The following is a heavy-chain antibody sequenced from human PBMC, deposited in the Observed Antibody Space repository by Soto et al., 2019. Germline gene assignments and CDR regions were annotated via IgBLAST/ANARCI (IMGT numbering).Heavy chain of an antibody. CDR1: GGSFSGYY. CDR2: INHSGST. D-gene: IGHD4-17*01. Sequence: SETLSLTCAVYGGSFSGYYWSLIRQPPGKGLEWIGEINHSGSTNYNPSLKSRVTISVDTSKNQFSLKLSSVTAADTAVYYCARDTVALDYWGQGTLVTVSS. CDR3: ARDTVALDY. V-gene: IGHV4-34*01. J-gene: IGHJ4*02.